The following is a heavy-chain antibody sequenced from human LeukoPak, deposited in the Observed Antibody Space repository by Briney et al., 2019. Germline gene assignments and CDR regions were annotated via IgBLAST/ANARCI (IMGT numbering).Heavy chain of an antibody. D-gene: IGHD2-8*02. V-gene: IGHV4-59*01. Sequence: SGTLSLTCTVSSASIRSDYLSWIRQSPGKGLEWIGYIYYTVTTNYNPSLKSRVTISIDTSKNQFSLKLTSVTAADTAIYYCARPKTTGGFDSWGQGTLVTVSS. CDR2: IYYTVTT. CDR3: ARPKTTGGFDS. CDR1: SASIRSDY. J-gene: IGHJ4*02.